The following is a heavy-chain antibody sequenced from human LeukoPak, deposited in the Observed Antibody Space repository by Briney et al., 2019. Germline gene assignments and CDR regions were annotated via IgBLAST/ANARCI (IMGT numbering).Heavy chain of an antibody. D-gene: IGHD4-23*01. CDR3: ARSVDGGNFDY. Sequence: SQTLSLTCTVSGGSISSGGYYWSWIRQPPGKGLEWIGYIYYSGSTYYNPSLKSRVTISVDTSKNQFSLKLSSVTAADTAVYYCARSVDGGNFDYWGQGTLVTVSS. CDR1: GGSISSGGYY. CDR2: IYYSGST. J-gene: IGHJ4*02. V-gene: IGHV4-30-2*02.